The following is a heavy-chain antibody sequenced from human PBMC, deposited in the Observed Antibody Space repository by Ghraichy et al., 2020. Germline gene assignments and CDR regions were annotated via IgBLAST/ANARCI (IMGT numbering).Heavy chain of an antibody. J-gene: IGHJ4*02. CDR1: GGSISSYY. CDR3: ARQVYSSGWYVD. D-gene: IGHD6-19*01. V-gene: IGHV4-4*09. Sequence: SETLSLTCTVSGGSISSYYWSWIRQPPGKGLEWIGYIYTSGSTNYNPSLKSRVTISVDTSKNQFSLKLSSVTAADTAVYYCARQVYSSGWYVDWGQGTLVTVSS. CDR2: IYTSGST.